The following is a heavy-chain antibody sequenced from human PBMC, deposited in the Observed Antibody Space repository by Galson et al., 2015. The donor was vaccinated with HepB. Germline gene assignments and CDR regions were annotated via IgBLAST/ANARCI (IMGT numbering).Heavy chain of an antibody. CDR2: IRYDGSNK. CDR1: GFTFSSYG. J-gene: IGHJ4*02. CDR3: AKRFRGSYGSGSLVDY. D-gene: IGHD3-10*01. V-gene: IGHV3-30*02. Sequence: SLRLSCAASGFTFSSYGMHWVRQAPGKGLEWVAFIRYDGSNKYYADSVKGRFTISRDNSKNTLYLQMNSLRAEDTAVYYCAKRFRGSYGSGSLVDYWGQGTLVTVSS.